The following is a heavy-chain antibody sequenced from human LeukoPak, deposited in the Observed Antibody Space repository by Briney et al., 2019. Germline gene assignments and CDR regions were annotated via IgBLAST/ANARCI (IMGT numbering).Heavy chain of an antibody. CDR2: INPNSGGT. D-gene: IGHD6-19*01. V-gene: IGHV1-2*02. CDR3: ARTYSSGWYFGY. Sequence: ASVKVSCTASGYTFTGYYMHWVRQAPGQGLEWMGWINPNSGGTNYAQKFQGRATMTRDTSITTAYMELGRLRSDDTAVYYCARTYSSGWYFGYWGQGTLVTVSS. CDR1: GYTFTGYY. J-gene: IGHJ4*02.